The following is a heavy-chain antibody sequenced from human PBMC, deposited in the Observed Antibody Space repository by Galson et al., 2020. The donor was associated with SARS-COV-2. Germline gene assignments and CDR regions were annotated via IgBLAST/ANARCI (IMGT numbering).Heavy chain of an antibody. CDR3: VRVDGIGPQAPFDY. CDR2: INAGNDYK. V-gene: IGHV1-3*01. CDR1: GYSFSIYA. Sequence: GESLKISCKASGYSFSIYAMHWVRQAPGQRLEWLGWINAGNDYKEYSQKFQDRVTITTDTSARIAYMELSSLTSEDTALYYCVRVDGIGPQAPFDYWGQGTLVTVSS. J-gene: IGHJ4*02. D-gene: IGHD1-20*01.